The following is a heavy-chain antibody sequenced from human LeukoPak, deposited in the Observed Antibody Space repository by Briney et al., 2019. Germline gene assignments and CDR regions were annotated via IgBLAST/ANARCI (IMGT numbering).Heavy chain of an antibody. CDR3: AKDPLGYCSGSSCFHYFDY. V-gene: IGHV3-23*01. CDR1: EFTFSIYA. J-gene: IGHJ4*02. Sequence: GGSLRLSCAASEFTFSIYAMSWVRQAPGKGLEWVSTVSPSGDSTYYADSVKGRFTISRDNSKNTLYLQMNGLRADDTAVYYCAKDPLGYCSGSSCFHYFDYWGQGTLVSVSS. CDR2: VSPSGDST. D-gene: IGHD2-15*01.